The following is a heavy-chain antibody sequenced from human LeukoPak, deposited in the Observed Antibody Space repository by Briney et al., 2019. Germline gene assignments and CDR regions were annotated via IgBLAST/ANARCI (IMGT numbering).Heavy chain of an antibody. CDR1: GGSISSYY. Sequence: SETLSLTCTVSGGSISSYYWSWIRQPPGKGLEWIGYIYYSGSTNYNPSLKSRVTISVDTSKKQFSLKVSSVTAADTGVYYCGRGLSGAGTGYYLDVWGKGTTVTVSS. D-gene: IGHD6-19*01. J-gene: IGHJ6*03. CDR2: IYYSGST. CDR3: GRGLSGAGTGYYLDV. V-gene: IGHV4-59*12.